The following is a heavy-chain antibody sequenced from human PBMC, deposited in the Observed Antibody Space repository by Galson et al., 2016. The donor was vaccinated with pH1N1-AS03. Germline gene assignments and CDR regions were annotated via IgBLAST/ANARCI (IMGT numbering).Heavy chain of an antibody. CDR2: INQDGAKH. V-gene: IGHV3-7*01. D-gene: IGHD6-19*01. J-gene: IGHJ4*02. Sequence: SLRLSCAASGFTFTNYWISWVRQAPGKGPEWVANINQDGAKHYYVDSVRGRFTISRDNAKNSLYLQMNSLRVEDTAVYYCARDMLRPVGGTRVDYWGQGALVTVSS. CDR1: GFTFTNYW. CDR3: ARDMLRPVGGTRVDY.